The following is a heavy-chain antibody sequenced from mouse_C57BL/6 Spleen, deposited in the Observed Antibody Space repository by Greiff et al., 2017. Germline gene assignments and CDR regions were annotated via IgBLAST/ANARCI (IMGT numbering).Heavy chain of an antibody. CDR1: GYTFTSYW. CDR3: ARSYYGSTYGYFDV. V-gene: IGHV1-52*01. D-gene: IGHD1-1*01. J-gene: IGHJ1*03. CDR2: IDPSDSAT. Sequence: QVHVKQPGAELVRPGSSVKLSCKASGYTFTSYWMHWVKQRPIQGLEWIGNIDPSDSATHYNQKFKDKATLTVDKSSSTAYMQLSSLTSVDSAVYYGARSYYGSTYGYFDVWGTGTTVTVSS.